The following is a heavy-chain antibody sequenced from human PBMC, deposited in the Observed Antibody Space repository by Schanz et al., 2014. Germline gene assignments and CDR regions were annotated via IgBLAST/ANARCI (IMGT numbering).Heavy chain of an antibody. Sequence: EVQLVESGGGLVQPGGSLRLSCAASGYTFSSNAMSWVRQAPGKGLEWVSTISGSGGSTYYADSVRGRFTISRDNAKNSLYLQMNSLRDEDTALYYCARDRDAGGYDSWGQGTLVTVSS. CDR1: GYTFSSNA. CDR2: ISGSGGST. J-gene: IGHJ5*01. CDR3: ARDRDAGGYDS. V-gene: IGHV3-23*04. D-gene: IGHD2-8*02.